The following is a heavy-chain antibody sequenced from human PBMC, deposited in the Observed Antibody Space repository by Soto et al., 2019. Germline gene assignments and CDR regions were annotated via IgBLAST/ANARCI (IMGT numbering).Heavy chain of an antibody. CDR2: INHSGST. CDR3: ARVGIAVAGDYYYYMDV. Sequence: PSETLSLTCAVYGGSFSGYYWSWIRQPPGKGLEWIGEINHSGSTNYNPSLKSRVTISVDTSKNQFSLKLSSVTAADTAVYYCARVGIAVAGDYYYYMDVWGKGTTVTVSS. J-gene: IGHJ6*03. V-gene: IGHV4-34*01. D-gene: IGHD6-19*01. CDR1: GGSFSGYY.